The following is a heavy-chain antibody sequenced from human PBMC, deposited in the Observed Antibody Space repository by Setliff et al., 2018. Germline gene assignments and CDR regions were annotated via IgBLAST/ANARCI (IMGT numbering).Heavy chain of an antibody. CDR2: INPSGGLT. CDR1: GYTLTNYY. V-gene: IGHV1-46*01. D-gene: IGHD6-13*01. Sequence: ASVKVSCKASGYTLTNYYMHWVRQAPGQGLEWMGIINPSGGLTRYAQKFQGRVTMTRDTSTSTVYMEVSSLKSEDTATYFCARGLIAYASWYPNKHTYYYYMDVWGKGTTVTVSS. CDR3: ARGLIAYASWYPNKHTYYYYMDV. J-gene: IGHJ6*03.